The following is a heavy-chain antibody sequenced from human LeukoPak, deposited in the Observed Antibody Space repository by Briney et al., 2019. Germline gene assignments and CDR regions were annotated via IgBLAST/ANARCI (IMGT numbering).Heavy chain of an antibody. J-gene: IGHJ6*04. CDR1: GGTFSSYA. Sequence: SVKVSCKASGGTFSSYAISWVRQAPGQGLEWMGGIIPIFGTANYAQKFRGRVTITADESTSTAYMELSSLRSEDTAVYYCAREHRGHYYYGMDVWGKGTTVTVSS. V-gene: IGHV1-69*13. CDR2: IIPIFGTA. CDR3: AREHRGHYYYGMDV. D-gene: IGHD2-21*01.